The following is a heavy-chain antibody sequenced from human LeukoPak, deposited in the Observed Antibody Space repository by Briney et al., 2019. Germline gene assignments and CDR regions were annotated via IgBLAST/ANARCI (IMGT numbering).Heavy chain of an antibody. CDR2: ISGSGGST. D-gene: IGHD3-16*01. CDR3: AKDSRGRY. Sequence: GGSLRLSCAASGSTFSSDWMHWVRQAPGKGLEWVSAISGSGGSTYYADSVKGRFTISRDNSKNTLYLQMNSLRAEDTAVYYCAKDSRGRYWGQGTLVTVSS. V-gene: IGHV3-23*01. J-gene: IGHJ4*02. CDR1: GSTFSSDW.